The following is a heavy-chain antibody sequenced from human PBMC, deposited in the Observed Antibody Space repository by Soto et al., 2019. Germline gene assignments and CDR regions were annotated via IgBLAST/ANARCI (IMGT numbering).Heavy chain of an antibody. D-gene: IGHD3-10*01. Sequence: QVQLVQSGAEERKPGASVKVSCKASGYTFSTYAMHWVRRAPGQSLEWMGWFNGGNGNIKYSQKFEGRVTITTDTPASTTYMELNMLRSEDTAVYYCARGNVRGGCLDYWGQGTLVSVSS. CDR3: ARGNVRGGCLDY. CDR1: GYTFSTYA. J-gene: IGHJ4*02. CDR2: FNGGNGNI. V-gene: IGHV1-3*05.